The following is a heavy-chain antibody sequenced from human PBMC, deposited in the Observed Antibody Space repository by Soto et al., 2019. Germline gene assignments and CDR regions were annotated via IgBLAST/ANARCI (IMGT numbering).Heavy chain of an antibody. CDR1: GGSINTYY. V-gene: IGHV4-59*01. Sequence: SETLSLTCTVSGGSINTYYWSWIRQAPGKGLEWIGHIYSSGSTNYNPSLKSRVTISVDTSKNRFSLELGSVTAADTAVYFCARSGDSSGYYYVFDYWGQGTLVTVSS. CDR3: ARSGDSSGYYYVFDY. D-gene: IGHD3-22*01. J-gene: IGHJ4*02. CDR2: IYSSGST.